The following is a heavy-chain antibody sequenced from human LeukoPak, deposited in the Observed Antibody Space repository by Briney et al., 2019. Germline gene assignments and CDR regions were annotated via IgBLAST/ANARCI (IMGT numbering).Heavy chain of an antibody. D-gene: IGHD3-22*01. V-gene: IGHV6-1*01. CDR1: RDSVSSNSAA. CDR2: TYYRSKWYN. J-gene: IGHJ3*02. CDR3: ARDRRLTYYYDSSGYRNGDAFDI. Sequence: SQTLSLTCAISRDSVSSNSAAWNWIRQSPSRGLEWLGRTYYRSKWYNDYAVSVKSRITINPDTSKNQFSLQLNSVTPEDTAVYYCARDRRLTYYYDSSGYRNGDAFDIWGQGTMVTVSS.